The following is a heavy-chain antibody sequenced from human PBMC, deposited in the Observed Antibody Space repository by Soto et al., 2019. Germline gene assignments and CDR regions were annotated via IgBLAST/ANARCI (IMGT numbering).Heavy chain of an antibody. CDR1: GDSISSNNYF. V-gene: IGHV4-39*01. CDR3: ARRHRAFDP. CDR2: VYYSGSA. J-gene: IGHJ5*02. Sequence: SETLSLTCTVSGDSISSNNYFWGWIRQPPGKGLEWIGSVYYSGSAYYNPSLQSRVTISVDTSKNQFSLKLSSVTDADTAVYHCARRHRAFDPWSQGTLVTVSS.